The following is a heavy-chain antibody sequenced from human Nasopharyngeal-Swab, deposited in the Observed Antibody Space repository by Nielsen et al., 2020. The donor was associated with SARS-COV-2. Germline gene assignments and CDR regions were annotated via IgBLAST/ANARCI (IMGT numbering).Heavy chain of an antibody. Sequence: GESLKISCAASGFTFSSYSMNWVRQAPGKGLEWVSSISSSFRYIYYADSVKGRFTISRDNAKNSLYLQMNSPRAEDTAVYYCARDGLYSSSWYSSGWFDPWGQGTLVTVSS. V-gene: IGHV3-21*01. CDR1: GFTFSSYS. D-gene: IGHD6-13*01. CDR3: ARDGLYSSSWYSSGWFDP. J-gene: IGHJ5*02. CDR2: ISSSFRYI.